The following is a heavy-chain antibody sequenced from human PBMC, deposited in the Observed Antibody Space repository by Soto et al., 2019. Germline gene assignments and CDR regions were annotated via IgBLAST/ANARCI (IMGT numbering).Heavy chain of an antibody. V-gene: IGHV3-53*01. D-gene: IGHD6-6*01. CDR3: ARAVSARRFDY. Sequence: HPGGSLRLSWAASWFTVNSNYMGWVRQTPGKGLEWVSLIYTVGSTYYADSVKGRFTISRDDSKNTLHLQMNSLRDEDTAIYYCARAVSARRFDYRGKGTLVTVSS. CDR1: WFTVNSNY. J-gene: IGHJ4*02. CDR2: IYTVGST.